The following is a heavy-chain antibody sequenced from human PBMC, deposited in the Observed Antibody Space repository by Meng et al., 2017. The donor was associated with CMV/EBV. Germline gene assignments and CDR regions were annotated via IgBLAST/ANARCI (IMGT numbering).Heavy chain of an antibody. CDR2: IIPIFGTA. Sequence: SVKVSCKASGYTLSHYWMHWVRQAPGQGLEWMGGIIPIFGTANYAQKFQGRVTITTDESTSTAYMELSSLRSEDTAVYYCARGARGQAADYWGQGTLVTVSS. CDR1: GYTLSHYW. CDR3: ARGARGQAADY. D-gene: IGHD2-15*01. V-gene: IGHV1-69*05. J-gene: IGHJ4*02.